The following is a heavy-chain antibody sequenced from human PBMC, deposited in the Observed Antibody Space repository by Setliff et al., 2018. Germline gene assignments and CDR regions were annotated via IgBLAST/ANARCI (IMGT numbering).Heavy chain of an antibody. CDR3: VAGGRYTLQTLPSFDH. J-gene: IGHJ4*02. D-gene: IGHD3-16*01. CDR2: LKPGDSGI. CDR1: GYTFTNYW. Sequence: GESLKISCQGSGYTFTNYWIGWVRQMPGKGLEWMGILKPGDSGIRYSPSFQGQVTLSADTSIATAYMELRGLRYEDTAVYYCVAGGRYTLQTLPSFDHWGQGTLVTVSS. V-gene: IGHV5-51*01.